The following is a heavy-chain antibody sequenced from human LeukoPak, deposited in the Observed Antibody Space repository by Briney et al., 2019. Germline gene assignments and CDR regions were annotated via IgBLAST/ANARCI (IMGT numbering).Heavy chain of an antibody. CDR1: GFTFSDYY. J-gene: IGHJ4*02. V-gene: IGHV3-53*01. Sequence: GGSLRLSCAASGFTFSDYYMSWVRQAPGKGLEWVSVIYSGGSTYYADSVKGRFTISRDNSKNTLYLQMNSLRAEDTAVYYCARGLYSYGEFDYWGQGTLVTVSS. CDR3: ARGLYSYGEFDY. D-gene: IGHD5-18*01. CDR2: IYSGGST.